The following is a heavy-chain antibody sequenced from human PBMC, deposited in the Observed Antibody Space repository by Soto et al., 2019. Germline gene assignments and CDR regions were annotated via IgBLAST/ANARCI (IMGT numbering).Heavy chain of an antibody. Sequence: PSETLSLTCAVYGGSFSGYYWSWIRQPPGKGLEWIGEINHSGSTNYNPSLKSRVTISVDTSKNQFSLKLSSVTAADTAVYYCARGKGLAARDYFEYWGQGTLVTVS. V-gene: IGHV4-34*01. CDR1: GGSFSGYY. CDR2: INHSGST. D-gene: IGHD6-6*01. CDR3: ARGKGLAARDYFEY. J-gene: IGHJ4*02.